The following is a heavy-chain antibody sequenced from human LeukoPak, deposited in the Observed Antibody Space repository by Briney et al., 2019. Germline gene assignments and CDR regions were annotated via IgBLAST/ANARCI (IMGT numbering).Heavy chain of an antibody. CDR1: GLTFSSYS. CDR2: ISSSSSTI. D-gene: IGHD2-2*01. V-gene: IGHV3-48*01. Sequence: PGGSLRLSCAASGLTFSSYSMNWVRQAPGKGLEWVSYISSSSSTIYYADSVKGRFTISRDNAKNSLYLQMNSLRAEDTAVYYCARRPTSYYYGMDVWGQGTTVTVSS. J-gene: IGHJ6*02. CDR3: ARRPTSYYYGMDV.